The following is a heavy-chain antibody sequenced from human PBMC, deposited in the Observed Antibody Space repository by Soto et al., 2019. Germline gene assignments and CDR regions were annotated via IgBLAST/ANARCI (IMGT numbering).Heavy chain of an antibody. CDR2: VYYRGRS. CDR1: GGSVTNSSYY. D-gene: IGHD4-17*01. Sequence: PSETLSLTCTVSGGSVTNSSYYWGWIRQSPGKGLEWIGSVYYRGRSYSKSSVKSRVTISVDTSKNRFSLSLNSVTASDTAVYFCVSQPTTVPTQAYFDYWGPGALVTVS. J-gene: IGHJ4*02. CDR3: VSQPTTVPTQAYFDY. V-gene: IGHV4-39*01.